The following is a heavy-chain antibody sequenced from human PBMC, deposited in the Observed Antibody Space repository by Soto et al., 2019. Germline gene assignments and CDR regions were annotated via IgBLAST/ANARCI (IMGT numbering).Heavy chain of an antibody. CDR1: GFTVSSNY. V-gene: IGHV3-66*01. D-gene: IGHD6-19*01. CDR3: ARSRAVAGTVFDY. J-gene: IGHJ4*02. Sequence: SGGSLRLSCAASGFTVSSNYMSWVRQAPGKGLEWVSVIYSGGSTYYADSVKGRFTISRDNSKNTLYLQMNSLRAEDTAVYYCARSRAVAGTVFDYWGQGTLVTVSS. CDR2: IYSGGST.